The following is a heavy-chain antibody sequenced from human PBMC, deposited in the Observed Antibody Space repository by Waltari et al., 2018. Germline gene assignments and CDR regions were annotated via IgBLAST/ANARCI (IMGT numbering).Heavy chain of an antibody. D-gene: IGHD2-2*01. J-gene: IGHJ4*02. CDR1: GFNFISSW. V-gene: IGHV3-7*03. CDR3: ARDHPYRARLGD. CDR2: IKQDGSEK. Sequence: EVQLVESAGGLVQPGGSLRLSCAASGFNFISSWMTWVRQAPGKGLEWVANIKQDGSEKYYVDSVRGRFTISRDNAKNSLYLQMNSLRAEDTAVYYCARDHPYRARLGDWGQGTLVTVTS.